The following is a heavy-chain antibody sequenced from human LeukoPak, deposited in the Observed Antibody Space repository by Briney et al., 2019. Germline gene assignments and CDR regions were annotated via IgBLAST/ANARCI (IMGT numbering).Heavy chain of an antibody. J-gene: IGHJ4*02. Sequence: GGSLRLSCAASGFTFKSYGMNWVRQAPGKGLEWVSSISSSSAYIYYADSVKGRFTVSRDNAKNTLYLQVNNLRAEDTAVYYCARGPNSNWSGLDFWGQGTLLTVSS. CDR2: ISSSSAYI. CDR1: GFTFKSYG. D-gene: IGHD6-6*01. CDR3: ARGPNSNWSGLDF. V-gene: IGHV3-21*01.